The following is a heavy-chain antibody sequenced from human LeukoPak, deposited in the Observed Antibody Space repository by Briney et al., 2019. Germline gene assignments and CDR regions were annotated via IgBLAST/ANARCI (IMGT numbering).Heavy chain of an antibody. CDR1: GGSFSGYY. CDR3: ARAPQVGATQPHDY. J-gene: IGHJ4*02. D-gene: IGHD1-26*01. CDR2: INHSGST. V-gene: IGHV4-34*01. Sequence: PSETLSLTCAVYGGSFSGYYWSWIRQPPGKGLEWIGEINHSGSTNYNPSLKSRATISVDTSKNQFSLKLSSVTAADTAVYYCARAPQVGATQPHDYWGQGTLVTVSS.